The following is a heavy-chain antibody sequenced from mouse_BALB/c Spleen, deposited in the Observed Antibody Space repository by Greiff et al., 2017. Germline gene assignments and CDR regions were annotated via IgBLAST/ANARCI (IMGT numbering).Heavy chain of an antibody. Sequence: EVKLVESGGGLVQPGGSRKLSCAASGFTFSDYGMSWVRQAPGKGPEWVAFISNLAYSIYYADTVTGRFTISRENAKNTLYLEMSSLRSEDTAMYYCARYYGENYFDYWGQGTLVTVSA. V-gene: IGHV5-15*02. CDR1: GFTFSDYG. D-gene: IGHD1-1*01. CDR2: ISNLAYSI. CDR3: ARYYGENYFDY. J-gene: IGHJ3*01.